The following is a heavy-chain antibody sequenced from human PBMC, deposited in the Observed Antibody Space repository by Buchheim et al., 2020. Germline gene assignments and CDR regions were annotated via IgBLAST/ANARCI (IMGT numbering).Heavy chain of an antibody. J-gene: IGHJ6*02. CDR2: ISSSSSTI. Sequence: EVQLVESGGGLVQPGGSLRLSCAASGFTFSSYSMNWVRQAPGKGLEWVSYISSSSSTIYYADSVKGRFTISRDNAKNSLYLQMNSLRAEDTAVYYCARAVVAKQIRFHYGMDVWGQGTT. V-gene: IGHV3-48*01. CDR1: GFTFSSYS. CDR3: ARAVVAKQIRFHYGMDV. D-gene: IGHD2-15*01.